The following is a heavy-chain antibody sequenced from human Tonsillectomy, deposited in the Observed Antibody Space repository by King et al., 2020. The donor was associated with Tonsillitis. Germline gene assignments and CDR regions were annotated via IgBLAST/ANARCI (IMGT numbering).Heavy chain of an antibody. J-gene: IGHJ1*01. CDR3: ARWGGAPGGTSFVFQY. CDR1: GYSINNGYH. V-gene: IGHV4-38-2*01. CDR2: IYHDGNT. Sequence: VQLQESGPGLVKPSETLSLTCAVSGYSINNGYHWTWIRQPPGKGLEWIGSIYHDGNTYYNPSLKSRVALSVDTSNNQFSQKMKSVTAADTALYYCARWGGAPGGTSFVFQYWGQGTLVTVSS. D-gene: IGHD3-16*01.